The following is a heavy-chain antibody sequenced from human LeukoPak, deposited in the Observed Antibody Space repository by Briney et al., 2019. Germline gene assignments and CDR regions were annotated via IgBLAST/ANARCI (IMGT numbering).Heavy chain of an antibody. V-gene: IGHV1-69*04. CDR2: IIPILDLA. CDR3: ATPSRTEDGDYGVC. CDR1: GVIFSNFA. D-gene: IGHD4-17*01. J-gene: IGHJ4*02. Sequence: SVKVSCKASGVIFSNFAFNWVRQAPGHGLEWMGRIIPILDLAHYTQKFQGRLTITADKSTNTSYMELTSLTAEDTAVYYCATPSRTEDGDYGVCWGQGTLVTVSS.